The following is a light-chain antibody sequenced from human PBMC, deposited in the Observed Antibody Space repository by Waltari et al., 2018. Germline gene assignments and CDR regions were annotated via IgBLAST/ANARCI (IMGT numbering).Light chain of an antibody. CDR1: QNISSSY. J-gene: IGKJ3*01. CDR3: RQYGSSPST. V-gene: IGKV3-20*01. CDR2: GAS. Sequence: EIVLTQSPGTRSFSPGERATLSCRASQNISSSYLAWYQQEPGQAPRLLNYGASSRATGIPDRFSGSGSGTDFTLTISRLEPEDFAVYYCRQYGSSPSTFGPGTKVDFK.